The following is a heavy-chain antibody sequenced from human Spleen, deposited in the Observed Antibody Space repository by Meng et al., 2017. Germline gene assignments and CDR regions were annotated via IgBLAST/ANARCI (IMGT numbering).Heavy chain of an antibody. V-gene: IGHV4-34*01. Sequence: RRHGVDGPFIPLRTLSLPVVCPGWSFSDYYCSWIRHPTGKGLEWIGESNHSGSTNYNPSLESRATISVDTSQNNLSLKLSSVTAADSAVYYCARGPTTMAHDFDYWGQGTLVTVSS. J-gene: IGHJ4*02. D-gene: IGHD4-11*01. CDR3: ARGPTTMAHDFDY. CDR2: SNHSGST. CDR1: GWSFSDYY.